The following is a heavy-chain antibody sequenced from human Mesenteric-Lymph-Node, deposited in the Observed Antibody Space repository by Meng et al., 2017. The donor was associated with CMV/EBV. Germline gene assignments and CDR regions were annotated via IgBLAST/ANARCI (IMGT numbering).Heavy chain of an antibody. CDR3: AKDHDVVTAKDYFYAMDV. Sequence: GESLKISCAASGFTFSDYWMSWVRQAPGKGLEWVASIKQDGSEKYYVDSVKGRFTISRDNSKNTLYLQMNSLRAEDTAVYFCAKDHDVVTAKDYFYAMDVWGQGTTVTVSS. CDR2: IKQDGSEK. CDR1: GFTFSDYW. D-gene: IGHD2-21*02. V-gene: IGHV3-7*01. J-gene: IGHJ6*02.